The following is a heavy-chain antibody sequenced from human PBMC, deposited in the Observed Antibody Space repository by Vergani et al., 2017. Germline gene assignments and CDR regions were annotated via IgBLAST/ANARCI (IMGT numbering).Heavy chain of an antibody. J-gene: IGHJ4*02. V-gene: IGHV5-51*01. CDR1: GYSFTSYW. CDR2: IYPGDSDT. Sequence: EVQLVQSGAEVKKPGESLKISCKGSGYSFTSYWIGWVRQMPGKGLEWMGIIYPGDSDTRYSPSFQGQVTISADKSISTAYLQWSSLKASDTAMYYCAREPVYYGSGSSIPQNGYYFDYWGQGTLVTVSS. D-gene: IGHD3-10*01. CDR3: AREPVYYGSGSSIPQNGYYFDY.